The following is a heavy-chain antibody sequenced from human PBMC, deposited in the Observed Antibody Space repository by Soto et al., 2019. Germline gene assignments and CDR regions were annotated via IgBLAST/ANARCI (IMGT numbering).Heavy chain of an antibody. J-gene: IGHJ5*02. CDR1: GGSISSSSYY. CDR2: IYYSGST. D-gene: IGHD3-10*01. V-gene: IGHV4-39*01. Sequence: QLQLQESGPGLVKPSETLSLTCTVSGGSISSSSYYWGWIRQPPGKGLEWIGSIYYSGSTYYNPSLKSRVTISVDTSKNQFSLKLSSVTAADTAVYYCARHRITMVRGVIPDNWFDPWGQGTLVTVSS. CDR3: ARHRITMVRGVIPDNWFDP.